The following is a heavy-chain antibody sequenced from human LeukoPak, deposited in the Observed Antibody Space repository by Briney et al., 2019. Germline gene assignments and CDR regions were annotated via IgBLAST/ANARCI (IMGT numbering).Heavy chain of an antibody. Sequence: SETLSLTCTVSGGSISSVNYYWSWLRQPAGKGLEWIGRIYTSGSINYNPSLKSRVTISVDTSKNQFSLKLTSVTAADTAVYYCARDLRHYDFWSGYYTDAFDIWGQGTMVTVSS. CDR3: ARDLRHYDFWSGYYTDAFDI. D-gene: IGHD3-3*01. J-gene: IGHJ3*02. CDR1: GGSISSVNYY. V-gene: IGHV4-61*02. CDR2: IYTSGSI.